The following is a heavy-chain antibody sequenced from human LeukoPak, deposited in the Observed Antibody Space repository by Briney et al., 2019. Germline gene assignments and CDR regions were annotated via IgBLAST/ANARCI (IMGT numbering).Heavy chain of an antibody. Sequence: SETLSLTCTVSGGSISSSSYYWGWIRQPPGKGLEWIGSIYYSGSTYYNPSLKSRVTISVDTSKNQFSLKLSSVTAADTAVYYCARRGSRWYWYFDYWGQGTLVTVSS. V-gene: IGHV4-39*01. D-gene: IGHD6-13*01. J-gene: IGHJ4*02. CDR3: ARRGSRWYWYFDY. CDR1: GGSISSSSYY. CDR2: IYYSGST.